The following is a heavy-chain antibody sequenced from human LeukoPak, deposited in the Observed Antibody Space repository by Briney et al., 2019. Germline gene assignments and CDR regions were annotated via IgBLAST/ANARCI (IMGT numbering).Heavy chain of an antibody. CDR2: INHSGST. D-gene: IGHD5-24*01. Sequence: PGGSLRLSCAASGITFSSYSMNWVRQAPGKGLEWIGEINHSGSTNYNPSLKSRVTISVDTSKNQFSLKLSSVTAADTAVYYCARLSRWLQFEYWAFDIWGQGTMVTVSS. J-gene: IGHJ3*02. CDR3: ARLSRWLQFEYWAFDI. V-gene: IGHV4-34*01. CDR1: GITFSSYS.